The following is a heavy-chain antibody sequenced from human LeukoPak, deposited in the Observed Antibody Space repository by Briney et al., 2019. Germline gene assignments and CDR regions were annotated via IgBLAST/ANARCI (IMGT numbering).Heavy chain of an antibody. CDR1: GFTFSSYA. CDR3: TKSATKFDQ. D-gene: IGHD2-15*01. CDR2: ISGSGDTT. V-gene: IGHV3-23*01. J-gene: IGHJ4*02. Sequence: GGSLRLSCAASGFTFSSYAMSWVRQAPGKGLEWVSAISGSGDTTYYADSAKGRFTISRENSKNTLYLQMDSLRAEDTAVYYCTKSATKFDQWGQGTLVTVSS.